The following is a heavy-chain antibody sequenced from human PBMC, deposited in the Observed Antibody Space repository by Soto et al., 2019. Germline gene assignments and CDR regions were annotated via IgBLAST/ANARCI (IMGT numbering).Heavy chain of an antibody. J-gene: IGHJ5*02. D-gene: IGHD5-12*01. V-gene: IGHV1-69*13. CDR2: IIPIFGTA. CDR1: GGTFSSYA. CDR3: ARGDRGGYALKIDP. Sequence: SVKVSCKASGGTFSSYAISWVRQAPGQGLEWMGGIIPIFGTANYAQKFQGRVTITADESTSTAYMELSSLRSEDTAVYYCARGDRGGYALKIDPWGQGTLVTVSS.